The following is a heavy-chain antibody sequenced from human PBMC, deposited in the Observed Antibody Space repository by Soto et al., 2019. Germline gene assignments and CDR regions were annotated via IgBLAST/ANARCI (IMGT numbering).Heavy chain of an antibody. CDR2: IIPMFGTP. J-gene: IGHJ6*02. D-gene: IGHD3-16*01. CDR3: AGSGGGVISFGYQYYGMDA. CDR1: AGTFRSYA. Sequence: QVQLLQSGAEVKRSGTSVKVSCKAAAGTFRSYAMSWVRQAPGQGLEWMGGIIPMFGTPNYAQNFKGRLTITADESTRNAFMGLGSLESEDTGVVYCAGSGGGVISFGYQYYGMDAWGQGTTVTVS. V-gene: IGHV1-69*01.